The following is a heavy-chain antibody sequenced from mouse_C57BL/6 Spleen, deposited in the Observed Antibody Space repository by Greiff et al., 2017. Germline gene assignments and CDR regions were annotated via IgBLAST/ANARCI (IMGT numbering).Heavy chain of an antibody. Sequence: EVKVEESGPGLVKPSQSLSLTCSVTGYSITSGYYWNWIRQFPGNKLEWMGYISYDGSNNYNPSLKNRISITRDTSKNQFFLKLNSVTTEDTATYYCARDPLYDYDGAYYFDYWGQGTTLTVSS. J-gene: IGHJ2*01. CDR1: GYSITSGYY. CDR2: ISYDGSN. CDR3: ARDPLYDYDGAYYFDY. D-gene: IGHD2-4*01. V-gene: IGHV3-6*01.